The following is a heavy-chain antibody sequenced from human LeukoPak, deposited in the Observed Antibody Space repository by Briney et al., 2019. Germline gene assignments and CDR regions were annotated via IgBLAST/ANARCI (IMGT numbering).Heavy chain of an antibody. CDR2: INGDGSDT. CDR1: GFSISDYW. CDR3: ARDRPFSGSYLGFDP. V-gene: IGHV3-74*01. D-gene: IGHD1-26*01. J-gene: IGHJ5*02. Sequence: GGSLRLSCAAFGFSISDYWMHWVRQAPGKGLVWVSRINGDGSDTTYADSVKGRFTISRDNAKNMLYLQMSSLTAEDTAVYYCARDRPFSGSYLGFDPWGQGTLVTVSS.